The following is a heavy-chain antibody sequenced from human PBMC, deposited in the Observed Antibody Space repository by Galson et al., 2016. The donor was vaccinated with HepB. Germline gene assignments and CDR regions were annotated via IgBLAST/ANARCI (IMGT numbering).Heavy chain of an antibody. J-gene: IGHJ4*02. Sequence: TLSLTCTVSGDSISNDGNYWSWTRQHPGKGLEFIGYIYHSGSTYYNPSLRSRVTISVDTSENQFSLKLSSVTAADTAVYYGARYFDHWGQGILVTVSS. CDR1: GDSISNDGNY. CDR3: ARYFDH. V-gene: IGHV4-31*03. CDR2: IYHSGST.